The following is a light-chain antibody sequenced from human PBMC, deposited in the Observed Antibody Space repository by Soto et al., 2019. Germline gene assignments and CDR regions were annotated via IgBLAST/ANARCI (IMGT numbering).Light chain of an antibody. Sequence: HSPFSMSTAEGDNVSITCRASQYISSSLHWFQQKPGKAPKLLIYNASILEGGVPSRFSGSGSGIDFTFTISSLQPEDIATYYCQQYDNYSQTFGGGTNVDIK. CDR2: NAS. V-gene: IGKV1-33*01. J-gene: IGKJ4*01. CDR1: QYISSS. CDR3: QQYDNYSQT.